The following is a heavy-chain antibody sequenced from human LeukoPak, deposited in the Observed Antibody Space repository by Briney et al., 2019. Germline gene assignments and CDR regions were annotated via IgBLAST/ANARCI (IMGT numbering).Heavy chain of an antibody. J-gene: IGHJ4*02. Sequence: SETLSLTCAVYGGSFSGYYWSWIRQPPGKGLEWIGEINHSGSTNYNPSLKSRVTISVDTSKNQFSLMLSSVTAADTAVYYCARGYDSSAYYPFNYWGQGTLVTVSS. CDR1: GGSFSGYY. CDR2: INHSGST. D-gene: IGHD3-22*01. V-gene: IGHV4-34*01. CDR3: ARGYDSSAYYPFNY.